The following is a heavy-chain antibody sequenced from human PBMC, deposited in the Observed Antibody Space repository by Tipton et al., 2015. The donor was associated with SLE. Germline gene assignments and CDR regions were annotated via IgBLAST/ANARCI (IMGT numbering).Heavy chain of an antibody. V-gene: IGHV4-39*07. D-gene: IGHD6-19*01. CDR2: IYYSGST. J-gene: IGHJ1*01. Sequence: TLSLTCTVSGGSISSSSYYWGWIRQPPGKGLEWIGSIYYSGSTYYNPSLKSRVTISVDTSKNQFSLKPSSVTAADTAVYYCASRPRGIAVAGTNPYFQHWGQGTLVTVSS. CDR1: GGSISSSSYY. CDR3: ASRPRGIAVAGTNPYFQH.